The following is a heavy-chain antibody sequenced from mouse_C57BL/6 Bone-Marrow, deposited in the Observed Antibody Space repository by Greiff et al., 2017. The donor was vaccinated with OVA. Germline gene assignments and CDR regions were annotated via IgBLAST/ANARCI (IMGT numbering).Heavy chain of an antibody. D-gene: IGHD2-4*01. V-gene: IGHV1-18*01. CDR3: ARSEVWKLRRERYAMDY. J-gene: IGHJ4*01. CDR1: GYTFTDYN. Sequence: VQLKESGPELVKPGASVKIPCKASGYTFTDYNMDWVKQSHGKSLEWIGDLNPNTGGTIYNQKFKGKATLTVDKSSSTAYMELRRLTSEDTAVYYCARSEVWKLRRERYAMDYWGQGTSVTVSS. CDR2: LNPNTGGT.